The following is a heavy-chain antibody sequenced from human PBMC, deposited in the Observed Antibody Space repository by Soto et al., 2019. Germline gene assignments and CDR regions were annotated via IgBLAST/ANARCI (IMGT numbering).Heavy chain of an antibody. V-gene: IGHV1-3*01. Sequence: QVQLVQSGAEVKKPGASVKVSCKASGYTFTSYAMHWVRQAPGQRLEWMGWINAGNGNTKYSQKFQGRVTITRDTYASTAYMELSSLRSEDTAVYYCARVYDFWSGSPPGYYMDVWGKGTTVTVSS. D-gene: IGHD3-3*01. CDR2: INAGNGNT. CDR3: ARVYDFWSGSPPGYYMDV. CDR1: GYTFTSYA. J-gene: IGHJ6*03.